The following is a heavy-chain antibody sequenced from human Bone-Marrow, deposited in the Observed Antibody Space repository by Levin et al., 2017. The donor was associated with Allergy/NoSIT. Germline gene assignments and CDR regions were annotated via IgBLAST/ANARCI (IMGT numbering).Heavy chain of an antibody. CDR2: INRGGTST. J-gene: IGHJ4*02. V-gene: IGHV3-74*01. Sequence: QSGGSLRLSCAASGFAFSNYWMHWVRQAPGKGLVWVSRINRGGTSTTYADSVKGRFTISRDNATNTLYLQMNSLRAEDTAVYYCARDPFAYNFGSGSYLDYWGQGTLVSVSS. CDR1: GFAFSNYW. CDR3: ARDPFAYNFGSGSYLDY. D-gene: IGHD3-10*01.